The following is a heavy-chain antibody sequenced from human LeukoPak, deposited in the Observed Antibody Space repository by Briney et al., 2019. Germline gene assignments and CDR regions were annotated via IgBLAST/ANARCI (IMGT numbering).Heavy chain of an antibody. CDR3: ATVRSYNWNDRYFDY. CDR1: GYTFTGYY. V-gene: IGHV1-2*02. Sequence: GASVKVSCKASGYTFTGYYMHWVRQAPGQGLEWMGWINPNSGGTNYAQKFQGRVTMTRDTSISTAYMELSRLRSDDTAVYYCATVRSYNWNDRYFDYWGQGTLVTVSS. D-gene: IGHD1-20*01. J-gene: IGHJ4*02. CDR2: INPNSGGT.